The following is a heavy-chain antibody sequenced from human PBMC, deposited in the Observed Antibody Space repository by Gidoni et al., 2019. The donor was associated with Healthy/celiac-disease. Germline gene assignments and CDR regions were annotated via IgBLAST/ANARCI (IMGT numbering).Heavy chain of an antibody. Sequence: EVQLVESGGGLVKPGGSLRLSCAASGFTFSNDWMSWVRQAPGKGLEWVGRIKSKTDGGTTDYAAPVKGRFTISRDDSKNTLYLQMNSLKTEDTAVYYCTTGYDFWSGYYTGGDYWGQGTLVTVSS. CDR2: IKSKTDGGTT. D-gene: IGHD3-3*01. V-gene: IGHV3-15*01. J-gene: IGHJ4*02. CDR1: GFTFSNDW. CDR3: TTGYDFWSGYYTGGDY.